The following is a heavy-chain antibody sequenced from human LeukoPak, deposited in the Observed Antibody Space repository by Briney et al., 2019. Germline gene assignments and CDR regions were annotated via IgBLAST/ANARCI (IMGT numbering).Heavy chain of an antibody. D-gene: IGHD3-22*01. J-gene: IGHJ4*02. CDR3: AREGVYYDSSGYDPRY. CDR2: RIPIFGTA. Sequence: SSVTVSCKSSGGTFSSYAISWVRQAPRQGLGWVGRRIPIFGTANYAHKFHDRGTITTDESTSKPYMQQSSLRSEDTAVYYCAREGVYYDSSGYDPRYWGQGTLVTVSS. CDR1: GGTFSSYA. V-gene: IGHV1-69*05.